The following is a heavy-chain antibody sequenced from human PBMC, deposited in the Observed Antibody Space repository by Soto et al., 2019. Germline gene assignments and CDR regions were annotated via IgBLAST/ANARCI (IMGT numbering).Heavy chain of an antibody. CDR1: GGSISSGGYS. D-gene: IGHD3-22*01. CDR2: IYHSGST. CDR3: ARDDSSGYYPYYFDY. V-gene: IGHV4-30-2*01. J-gene: IGHJ4*02. Sequence: SETLSLTCAVSGGSISSGGYSWSWIRQPPGKGLEWIGYIYHSGSTYYNPSLKSRVTISVDRSKNQFSLKLSSVTAADTAVYYCARDDSSGYYPYYFDYWGQGTLVTVSS.